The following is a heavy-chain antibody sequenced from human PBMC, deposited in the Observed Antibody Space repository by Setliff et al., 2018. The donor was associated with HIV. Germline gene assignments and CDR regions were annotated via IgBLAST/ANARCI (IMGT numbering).Heavy chain of an antibody. J-gene: IGHJ6*02. CDR3: ARGRYCSGGSCSRYYYGMDV. Sequence: GGSLRLSCAASGFTFSRYGMHWVRQAPGKGLEWVAFISYDGSNKYYADSVKGRFTISRDNAKNSLYLQMNSLRAEDTAVYYCARGRYCSGGSCSRYYYGMDVWGQGTTVTVSS. D-gene: IGHD2-15*01. CDR1: GFTFSRYG. CDR2: ISYDGSNK. V-gene: IGHV3-30*04.